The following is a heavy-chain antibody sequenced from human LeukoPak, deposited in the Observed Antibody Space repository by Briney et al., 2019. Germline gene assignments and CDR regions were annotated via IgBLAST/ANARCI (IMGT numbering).Heavy chain of an antibody. CDR2: ITYNGNT. Sequence: GASVKVSCKASGYTFTGKFIHWVRQAPGQGLEWMGWITYNGNTNYAQNLQGRVTMTTDTSTSTAYMDLRSLRSDDTAVYYCARGDWNYGRTDYWGQGTLVTVSS. CDR3: ARGDWNYGRTDY. CDR1: GYTFTGKF. J-gene: IGHJ4*02. V-gene: IGHV1-18*01. D-gene: IGHD1-7*01.